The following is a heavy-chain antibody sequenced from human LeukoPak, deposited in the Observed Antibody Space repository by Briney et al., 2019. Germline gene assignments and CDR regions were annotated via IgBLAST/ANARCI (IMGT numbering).Heavy chain of an antibody. V-gene: IGHV4-39*07. CDR2: IYYSGST. CDR1: GSSISSSSYY. J-gene: IGHJ5*02. CDR3: ARDRYSYANNWFDP. D-gene: IGHD5-18*01. Sequence: SETLSLTCTVSGSSISSSSYYWGWIRQPPGKGLEWIGSIYYSGSTYYNPSLKSRVTISVDTSKNQFSLKLSSVTAADTVVYYCARDRYSYANNWFDPWGQGTLVTVSS.